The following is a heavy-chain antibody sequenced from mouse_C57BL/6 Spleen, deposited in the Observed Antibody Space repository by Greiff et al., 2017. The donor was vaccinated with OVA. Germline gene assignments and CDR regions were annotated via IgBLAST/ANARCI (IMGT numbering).Heavy chain of an antibody. CDR1: GYTFTSYW. Sequence: QVQLKQPGAELVKPGASVKMSCKASGYTFTSYWITWVKQRPGQGLEWIGDIYPGSGSTNYNEKFKSKATLTVDTSSSTAYMQLSSLTSEDSAVYYCARQHYSNAWFAYWGQWTLVTVSA. CDR2: IYPGSGST. J-gene: IGHJ3*01. V-gene: IGHV1-55*01. CDR3: ARQHYSNAWFAY. D-gene: IGHD2-5*01.